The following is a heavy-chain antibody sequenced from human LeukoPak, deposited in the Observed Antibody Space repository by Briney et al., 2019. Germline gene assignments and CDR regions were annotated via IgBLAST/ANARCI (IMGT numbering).Heavy chain of an antibody. D-gene: IGHD2-15*01. Sequence: GGSLRLSCAASGFTVSSNYMSWVRQAPGKGLEWVSVIYSGGSTYYADSVKGRFTISRDNSKNTLYLQMNSLRAEDTAVYYCAREDCSGGSCYSGFDYWGQGTLVTVSS. V-gene: IGHV3-66*01. J-gene: IGHJ4*02. CDR3: AREDCSGGSCYSGFDY. CDR1: GFTVSSNY. CDR2: IYSGGST.